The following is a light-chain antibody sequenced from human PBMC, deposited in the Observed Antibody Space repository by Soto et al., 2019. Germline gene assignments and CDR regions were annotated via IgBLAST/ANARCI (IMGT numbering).Light chain of an antibody. J-gene: IGKJ4*01. CDR2: DAS. Sequence: EIVMTQSPATLSVSPGDRATLSCRASQSFRSNLAWYQQKPGQAPRLLIYDASTRATGIPVRFSGSGSGTEFTLTISSLQPEDFAVYYCQKYYNTPLTFGGGTKVDIK. CDR1: QSFRSN. CDR3: QKYYNTPLT. V-gene: IGKV3-15*01.